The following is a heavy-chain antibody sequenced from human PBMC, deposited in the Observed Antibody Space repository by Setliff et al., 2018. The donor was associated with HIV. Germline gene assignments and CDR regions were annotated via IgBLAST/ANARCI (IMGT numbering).Heavy chain of an antibody. D-gene: IGHD6-19*01. V-gene: IGHV3-7*05. J-gene: IGHJ3*02. CDR2: IKYDGSDK. CDR3: ARGMASGWSRDTFDI. Sequence: PGGSLRLSCAASGFTFTDYWMSWVRQAPGRGLEWVANIKYDGSDKYYVGSVRGRFTISRDNAKSSLFLQMNNLRVEDSAVYYCARGMASGWSRDTFDIWGQGTMVTVSS. CDR1: GFTFTDYW.